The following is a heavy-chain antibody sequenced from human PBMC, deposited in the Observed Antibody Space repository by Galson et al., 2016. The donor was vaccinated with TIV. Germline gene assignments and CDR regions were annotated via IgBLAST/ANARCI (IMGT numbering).Heavy chain of an antibody. Sequence: SLRLSCAASGFKFSDFAMHWVRQAPGKGLEWVAVISYDLSHDGVNQYADSVKGRFTISRDNSKNTLYLQMNTLRRQDTAIYYCARAPVKVGEVSPYRYYYGLDVWGQGTAVSVSS. V-gene: IGHV3-30*04. CDR2: ISYDLSHDGV. CDR1: GFKFSDFA. J-gene: IGHJ6*02. CDR3: ARAPVKVGEVSPYRYYYGLDV. D-gene: IGHD3-16*02.